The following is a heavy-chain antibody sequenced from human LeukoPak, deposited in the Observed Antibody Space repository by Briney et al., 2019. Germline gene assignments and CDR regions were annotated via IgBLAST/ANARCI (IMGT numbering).Heavy chain of an antibody. CDR3: ASRIAVAGTAFDY. CDR2: IYYSGST. CDR1: GGSISSSSYY. V-gene: IGHV4-39*01. J-gene: IGHJ4*02. D-gene: IGHD6-19*01. Sequence: SETLSLTXTVSGGSISSSSYYWGWIRQPPGKGLEWIGRIYYSGSTYYNPSLKSRVTISVDTSKNQFSLKLSSVTAADTAVYYCASRIAVAGTAFDYWGQGTLVTVSS.